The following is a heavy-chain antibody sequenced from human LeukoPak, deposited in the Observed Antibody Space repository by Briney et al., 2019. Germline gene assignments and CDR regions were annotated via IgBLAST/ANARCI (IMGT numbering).Heavy chain of an antibody. D-gene: IGHD2-2*01. CDR1: GYTFTGYY. V-gene: IGHV1-2*02. CDR2: INPNSGGT. Sequence: ASVKVSCKASGYTFTGYYMHWVRQAPGQGLEWMEWINPNSGGTNYAQKFQGRVTMTRDTSISTAYMELSRLRSDDTAVYYCARDPGGGIVVVPAALGFDYWGQGTLVTVSS. CDR3: ARDPGGGIVVVPAALGFDY. J-gene: IGHJ4*02.